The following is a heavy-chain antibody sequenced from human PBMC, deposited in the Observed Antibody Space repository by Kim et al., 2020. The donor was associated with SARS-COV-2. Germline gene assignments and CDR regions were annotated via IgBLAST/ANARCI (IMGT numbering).Heavy chain of an antibody. J-gene: IGHJ6*02. V-gene: IGHV3-30*04. D-gene: IGHD1-26*01. CDR1: GFTFSNHA. CDR2: ISYDGNNK. Sequence: GGSLRLSCAVSGFTFSNHAMHWVRQAPGKGLEWVAVISYDGNNKYYADSVKGRFTISRDISKNTLYLQMNSLRAEDTAVYYCVRDREPGPSYYYYAMDVWGQGTTVTVSS. CDR3: VRDREPGPSYYYYAMDV.